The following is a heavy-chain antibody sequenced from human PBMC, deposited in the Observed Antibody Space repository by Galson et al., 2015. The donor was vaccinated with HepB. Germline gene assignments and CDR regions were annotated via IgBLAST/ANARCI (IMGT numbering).Heavy chain of an antibody. J-gene: IGHJ4*02. D-gene: IGHD3-10*01. CDR1: GYIFTSYG. Sequence: SVKVSCKASGYIFTSYGIVWVRQAPGQGLEWMGWISAYNGNTRSAQDFQGRVTMTTDTSTSTAYMELRSLTSDDTAMYYCARDLFPDYYGSGSYSHWGQGTLVTVSS. CDR3: ARDLFPDYYGSGSYSH. CDR2: ISAYNGNT. V-gene: IGHV1-18*01.